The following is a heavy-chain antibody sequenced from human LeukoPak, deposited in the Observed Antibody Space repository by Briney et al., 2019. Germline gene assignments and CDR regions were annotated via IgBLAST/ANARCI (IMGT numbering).Heavy chain of an antibody. V-gene: IGHV3-64D*06. J-gene: IGHJ4*02. D-gene: IGHD6-13*01. CDR3: VKDLYKGDSASWYFFHY. CDR1: GFIISDYA. CDR2: ISANGGST. Sequence: GGSLRLSCSASGFIISDYAMHWIRQAPGKGLEYVSGISANGGSTYHADSVKGRFTISRDTSKNTLYLQMSSLRAEDTAMYYCVKDLYKGDSASWYFFHYWGQGTLVTVSS.